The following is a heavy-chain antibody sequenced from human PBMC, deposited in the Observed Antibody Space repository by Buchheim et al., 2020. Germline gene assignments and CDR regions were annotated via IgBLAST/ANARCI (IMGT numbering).Heavy chain of an antibody. D-gene: IGHD3-10*01. Sequence: QLQLQESGPGLVKPSETLSLTCTVSGGSISSSSYYWGWIRQPPGKGLEWIGSIYYSGSTYYNPSLKSRVTISVDTSKTQFSLKLSSVTAADTAVYYCARDRYYYGSGRSYYYGMDVWGQGTT. CDR1: GGSISSSSYY. J-gene: IGHJ6*02. V-gene: IGHV4-39*07. CDR2: IYYSGST. CDR3: ARDRYYYGSGRSYYYGMDV.